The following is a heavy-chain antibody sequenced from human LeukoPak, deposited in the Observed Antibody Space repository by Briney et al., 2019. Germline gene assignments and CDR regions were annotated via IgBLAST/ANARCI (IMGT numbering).Heavy chain of an antibody. D-gene: IGHD3-9*01. CDR1: GFTFSTYW. CDR3: ARAKVLRYFDCWCMDV. J-gene: IGHJ6*03. Sequence: PGGSLRLSCAASGFTFSTYWMHWVRQAPGKGLVWVSRIKSDGSTNYADSVKGRFTISRDNAKNSLYLQMNSLRAEDTAVYYCARAKVLRYFDCWCMDVWGKGTTVTVSS. V-gene: IGHV3-74*01. CDR2: IKSDGST.